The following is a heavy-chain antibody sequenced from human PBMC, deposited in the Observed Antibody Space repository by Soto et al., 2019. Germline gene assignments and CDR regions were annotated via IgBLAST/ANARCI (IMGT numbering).Heavy chain of an antibody. V-gene: IGHV3-30*03. D-gene: IGHD5-18*01. CDR1: GFTFTSYG. J-gene: IGHJ4*02. Sequence: QAHLVESGGGVVQPGRSLRRSCAASGFTFTSYGMHWVRQAPGTRLEWVAVISYDGGLQHYADSVKGRFTISRDNSKKMVVLQMNCLRAEDTAVYYCVSDRGYGHASVPYSWGQGTLVSVSS. CDR3: VSDRGYGHASVPYS. CDR2: ISYDGGLQ.